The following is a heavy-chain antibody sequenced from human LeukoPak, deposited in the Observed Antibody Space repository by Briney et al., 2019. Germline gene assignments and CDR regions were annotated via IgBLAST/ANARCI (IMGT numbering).Heavy chain of an antibody. J-gene: IGHJ4*02. CDR1: GFTFSSYW. Sequence: GGSLRLSCAASGFTFSSYWMHWVRQAPGKGLVWVSRVSSDGSITDYTDSVKGRFTISRDNAKNTLYLRMNSLRAEDTAMYYCVRAVGGNDGRTFGYWAQGTLVTISS. CDR3: VRAVGGNDGRTFGY. V-gene: IGHV3-74*01. D-gene: IGHD3-3*01. CDR2: VSSDGSIT.